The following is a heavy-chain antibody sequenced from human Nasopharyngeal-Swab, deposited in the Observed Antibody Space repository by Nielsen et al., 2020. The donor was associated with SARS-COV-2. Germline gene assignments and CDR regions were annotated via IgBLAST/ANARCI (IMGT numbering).Heavy chain of an antibody. CDR1: GFTFSSYA. CDR2: ISVNGAST. J-gene: IGHJ1*01. CDR3: ARGVETIHH. V-gene: IGHV3-23*01. Sequence: GESLKISCAASGFTFSSYAMTWVRQAPEKGLEWASSISVNGASTYYAGSVKGRFTISRDNAKKSLYLQMNSLRAEDTAVYYCARGVETIHHWGQGSLVTVSS. D-gene: IGHD5-24*01.